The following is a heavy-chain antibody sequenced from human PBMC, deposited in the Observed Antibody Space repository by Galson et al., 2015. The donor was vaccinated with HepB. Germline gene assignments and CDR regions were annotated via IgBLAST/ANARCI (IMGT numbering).Heavy chain of an antibody. D-gene: IGHD1-26*01. CDR2: TYYRSKSYN. CDR3: ARMVGGSRDY. CDR1: GDSVSSNSAA. V-gene: IGHV6-1*01. J-gene: IGHJ4*02. Sequence: CAISGDSVSSNSAAWNWIRQSPSRGLEWLGRTYYRSKSYNGYAVSVKGRITIKPDTSKNQFSLQLNSVTPEDTGVYYCARMVGGSRDYWGQGTLVTVSS.